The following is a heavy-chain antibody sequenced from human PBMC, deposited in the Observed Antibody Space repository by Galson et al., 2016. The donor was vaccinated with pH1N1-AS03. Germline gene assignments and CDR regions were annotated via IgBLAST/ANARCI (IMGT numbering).Heavy chain of an antibody. CDR3: ARDRLAAAFSFDY. Sequence: ETLSLTCTVSGGSVSSGSYYWSWIRQPPGKGLEWIGYIYYSGSTNYNPSLKSRVTISVDTSKNQFSLKLSAVTAADTAVYYCARDRLAAAFSFDYWGQGILVTVSS. J-gene: IGHJ4*02. CDR2: IYYSGST. D-gene: IGHD6-13*01. V-gene: IGHV4-61*01. CDR1: GGSVSSGSYY.